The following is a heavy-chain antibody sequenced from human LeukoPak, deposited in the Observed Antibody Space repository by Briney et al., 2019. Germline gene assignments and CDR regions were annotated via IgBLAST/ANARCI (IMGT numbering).Heavy chain of an antibody. Sequence: GGTLRLSCAASGFTFSSYGMSWVRQAPGKGLEWVSAISGSGGSTYYADSVKGRFTISRDNSKNTLYLQMNSLRAEDTAVYYCARSSGRKVGGGYYFDYWGQGTLVTVSS. CDR1: GFTFSSYG. CDR2: ISGSGGST. D-gene: IGHD1-14*01. V-gene: IGHV3-23*01. CDR3: ARSSGRKVGGGYYFDY. J-gene: IGHJ4*02.